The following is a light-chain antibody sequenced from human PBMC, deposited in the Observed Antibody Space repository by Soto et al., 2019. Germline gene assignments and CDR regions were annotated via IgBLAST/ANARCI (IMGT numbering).Light chain of an antibody. CDR3: CLYAGSSTFVV. CDR2: EGS. CDR1: SSDVGSYNL. Sequence: QSALTQPASVSGSPGQSITISCTGTSSDVGSYNLVSWYQQHPGKAPKLMIYEGSKRPSGVSNRFSGSKSGNTASLTISGLQAEAEADYYCCLYAGSSTFVVFGGGTKLTVL. J-gene: IGLJ2*01. V-gene: IGLV2-23*03.